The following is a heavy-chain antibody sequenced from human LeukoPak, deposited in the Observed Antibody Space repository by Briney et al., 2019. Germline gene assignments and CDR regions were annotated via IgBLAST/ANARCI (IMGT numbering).Heavy chain of an antibody. J-gene: IGHJ6*03. CDR1: GFTFSNYW. V-gene: IGHV3-48*03. Sequence: PGGSLRLSCAASGFTFSNYWMSWVRQAPGKGLEWVSYISSSGSTIYYADSVKGRFTISRDNAKNSLYLQMNSLRAEDTAVYYCARQGDSSSWPYYYYYYYMDVWGKGTTVTISS. CDR2: ISSSGSTI. D-gene: IGHD6-13*01. CDR3: ARQGDSSSWPYYYYYYYMDV.